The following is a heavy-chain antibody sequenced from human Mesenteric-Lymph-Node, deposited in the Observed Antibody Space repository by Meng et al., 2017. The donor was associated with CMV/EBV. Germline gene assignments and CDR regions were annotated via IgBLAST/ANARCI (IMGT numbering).Heavy chain of an antibody. D-gene: IGHD3-3*01. CDR1: SRGGSY. CDR3: ARATGGFWSGDYTRFYFDY. Sequence: SRGGSYWHWFRQHPGTGLEWIGHIYYSGNTYYNPSLRSRLTISVDTSKNHFSLKLTSVTAADTAVYFCARATGGFWSGDYTRFYFDYWGQGTLVTVSS. V-gene: IGHV4-31*02. CDR2: IYYSGNT. J-gene: IGHJ4*02.